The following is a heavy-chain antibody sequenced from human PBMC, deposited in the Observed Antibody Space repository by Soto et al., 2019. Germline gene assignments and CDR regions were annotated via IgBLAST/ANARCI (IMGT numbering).Heavy chain of an antibody. CDR1: GFTFSSYA. J-gene: IGHJ5*02. CDR2: ISGSGGRT. D-gene: IGHD4-4*01. V-gene: IGHV3-23*01. CDR3: AKLPYSNYVRWFDP. Sequence: GGSLRLSCAASGFTFSSYAMSWVRQAPGKGLEWVSAISGSGGRTYYADSVKGRFTISRDNSKNTLYLQMNSLRAEDTAVYYCAKLPYSNYVRWFDPWGQGTLVTVSS.